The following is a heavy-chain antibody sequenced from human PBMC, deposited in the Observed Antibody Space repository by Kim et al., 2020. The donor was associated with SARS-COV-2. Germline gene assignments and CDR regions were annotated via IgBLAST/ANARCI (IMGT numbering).Heavy chain of an antibody. CDR1: GFTFTSYG. D-gene: IGHD1-26*01. Sequence: GGSLRLSCVTSGFTFTSYGMHWVRQAPGEGLEWVAVISHDGKNIYYADSVKGRFTISKDNPRNTLYLQMNGLRGDDTAAYYCVRGSGKYYYGLDTWCQGT. CDR2: ISHDGKNI. J-gene: IGHJ6*02. V-gene: IGHV3-30*03. CDR3: VRGSGKYYYGLDT.